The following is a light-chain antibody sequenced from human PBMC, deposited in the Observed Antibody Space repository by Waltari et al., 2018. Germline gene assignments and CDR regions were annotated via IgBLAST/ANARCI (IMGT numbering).Light chain of an antibody. J-gene: IGKJ1*01. CDR2: GAS. V-gene: IGKV3-20*01. Sequence: EIVLTQSPGTLSLSLGERATVSCRASQSVSRALAWYKQKPVQAPRLLIYGASTRATGIPDRFSGSGSGTDFSLTISRLEPDDFAVYFCQHYLRLPVTFGQGTTVEI. CDR1: QSVSRA. CDR3: QHYLRLPVT.